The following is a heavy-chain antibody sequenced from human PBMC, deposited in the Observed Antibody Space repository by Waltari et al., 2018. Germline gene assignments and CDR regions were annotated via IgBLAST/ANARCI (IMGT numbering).Heavy chain of an antibody. Sequence: QVQLQESGPGLVKSSQTLSLTCPISGGSIRSGDHYWNWIRPAPGKGLEWIGYVYYTGSTYYNPSLKSRLNISVDTSKSQFTLSLYSVTAADTAVYYCARDRGPGEYYYGMDVWGQGTTVIVSS. J-gene: IGHJ6*02. CDR3: ARDRGPGEYYYGMDV. V-gene: IGHV4-30-4*01. CDR1: GGSIRSGDHY. CDR2: VYYTGST. D-gene: IGHD2-15*01.